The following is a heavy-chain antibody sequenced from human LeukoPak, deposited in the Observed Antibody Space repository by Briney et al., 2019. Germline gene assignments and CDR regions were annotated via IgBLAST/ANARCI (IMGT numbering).Heavy chain of an antibody. J-gene: IGHJ3*02. Sequence: ASVKVSCKATGYTFTSYGISWVRQAPGQGLEWMGWISAYNGNTNYAQKLQGRVTMTTDTSTSTAYIELRSLRSDDTALYYCARRYFDSLHAFDIWGQGTMVTVSS. CDR1: GYTFTSYG. CDR3: ARRYFDSLHAFDI. CDR2: ISAYNGNT. V-gene: IGHV1-18*04. D-gene: IGHD3-9*01.